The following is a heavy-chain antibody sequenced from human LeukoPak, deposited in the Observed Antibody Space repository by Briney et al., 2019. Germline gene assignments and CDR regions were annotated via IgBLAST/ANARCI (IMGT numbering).Heavy chain of an antibody. J-gene: IGHJ6*03. V-gene: IGHV1-8*03. Sequence: ASVKVSCKASGYTFTGYYMHWVRQATGQGLEWMGWMNPNSGNTGYAQKFQGRVTITRNTSISTAYMELSSLRSEDTAVYYCARARYYMDVWGKGTTVTVSS. CDR3: ARARYYMDV. CDR1: GYTFTGYY. CDR2: MNPNSGNT.